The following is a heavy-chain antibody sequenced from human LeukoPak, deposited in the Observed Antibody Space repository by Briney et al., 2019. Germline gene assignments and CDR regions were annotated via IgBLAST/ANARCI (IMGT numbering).Heavy chain of an antibody. D-gene: IGHD3-10*01. CDR2: INPNSGGT. CDR1: GYTFTGYY. CDR3: ARPREWFGVQSFDY. Sequence: GASVKVSCKASGYTFTGYYMHWVRQAPGQGLEWMGWINPNSGGTNYAQKFQGRVTMTRDTSISTAYMELSRLRSDDTAVYYCARPREWFGVQSFDYWGQGTLVTVSS. J-gene: IGHJ4*02. V-gene: IGHV1-2*02.